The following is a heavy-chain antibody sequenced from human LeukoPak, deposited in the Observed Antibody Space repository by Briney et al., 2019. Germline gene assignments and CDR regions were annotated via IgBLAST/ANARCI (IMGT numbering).Heavy chain of an antibody. D-gene: IGHD3-22*01. Sequence: GGSLRLSCAASGFTFSSYGMHWVRQAPGKWLEWVAFIRYDGSNKYYADSVKGRFTISRDNSKNTLYLQMNSLRAEDTAVYYCAKDLVVGIDYWGQGTLVTVSS. CDR3: AKDLVVGIDY. V-gene: IGHV3-30*02. J-gene: IGHJ4*02. CDR1: GFTFSSYG. CDR2: IRYDGSNK.